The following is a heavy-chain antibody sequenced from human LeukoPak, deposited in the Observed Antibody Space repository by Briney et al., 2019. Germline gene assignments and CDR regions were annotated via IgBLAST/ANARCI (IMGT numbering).Heavy chain of an antibody. CDR3: AREFDYYDDSGYSEDL. CDR2: VSTYNDNT. Sequence: ASVKVSCKVSGYTFTKYGIIWVRQAPGQGLEWMGWVSTYNDNTNYAQNLLGRVTMTKDTSTSTAYMELRSLRSDDTAVYYCAREFDYYDDSGYSEDLWGQGTLVTVSS. J-gene: IGHJ5*02. D-gene: IGHD3-22*01. CDR1: GYTFTKYG. V-gene: IGHV1-18*01.